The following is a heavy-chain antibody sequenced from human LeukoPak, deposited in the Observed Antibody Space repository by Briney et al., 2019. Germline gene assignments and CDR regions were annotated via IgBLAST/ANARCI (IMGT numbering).Heavy chain of an antibody. CDR1: GGSISSYY. Sequence: SETLSLTCTVSGGSISSYYWSWIRQPPGKGLEWIGYISYSVSTNYNPSLESRVTISVDTSKNQISLKLSSVTAADTAVYYCARGRYFDYWGQGTLVTVSS. V-gene: IGHV4-59*08. CDR2: ISYSVST. CDR3: ARGRYFDY. J-gene: IGHJ4*02.